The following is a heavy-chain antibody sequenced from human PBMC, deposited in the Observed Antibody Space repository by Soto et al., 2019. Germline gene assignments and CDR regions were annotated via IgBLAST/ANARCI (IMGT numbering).Heavy chain of an antibody. J-gene: IGHJ5*02. CDR3: ARSGLRVGDVAFDP. CDR2: IYSSGT. CDR1: GGSIGAYY. V-gene: IGHV4-59*01. D-gene: IGHD3-16*01. Sequence: QVRLQASGPGLVTPSETLFLNCTVSGGSIGAYYWTWIRQPPGMGLAWIGFIYSSGTTYNPSLKSRGIISVDTSKNQVSLKLTSVTAVDTAVYFCARSGLRVGDVAFDPWGPGVLGTVSS.